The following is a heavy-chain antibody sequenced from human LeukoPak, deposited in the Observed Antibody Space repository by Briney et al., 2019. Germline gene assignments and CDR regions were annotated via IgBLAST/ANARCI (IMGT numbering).Heavy chain of an antibody. CDR2: INPNSGGT. Sequence: ASVKVSCKASGYTFTGYYMHWVRQALGQGLEWMGWINPNSGGTNYAQKFQGRVTMTRDTSISTAYMELSRLRSDDTAVYYCARDTSFRDYYYYYMDVWGKGTTVTVSS. D-gene: IGHD3-16*02. V-gene: IGHV1-2*02. CDR1: GYTFTGYY. J-gene: IGHJ6*03. CDR3: ARDTSFRDYYYYYMDV.